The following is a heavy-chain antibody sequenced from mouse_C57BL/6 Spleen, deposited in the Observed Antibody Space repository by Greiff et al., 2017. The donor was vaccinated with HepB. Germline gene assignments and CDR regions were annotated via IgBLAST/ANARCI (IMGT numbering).Heavy chain of an antibody. D-gene: IGHD1-1*01. CDR3: ARGKYYGSEVYFDY. Sequence: VQVVESGAELVRPGTSVKVSCKASGYAFTNYLIEWVKQRPGQGLEWIGVINPGSGGTNYNEKFKGKATLTADKSSSTAYMQLSSLTSEDSAVYFCARGKYYGSEVYFDYWGQGTTLTVSS. CDR2: INPGSGGT. J-gene: IGHJ2*01. V-gene: IGHV1-54*01. CDR1: GYAFTNYL.